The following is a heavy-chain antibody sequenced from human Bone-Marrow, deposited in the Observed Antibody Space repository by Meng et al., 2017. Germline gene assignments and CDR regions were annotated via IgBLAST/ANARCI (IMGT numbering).Heavy chain of an antibody. CDR3: ARHMNSGTYPMDV. D-gene: IGHD1-26*01. V-gene: IGHV4-31*03. CDR1: GGSISSGGYY. CDR2: IYYSGST. Sequence: LRLSCTVSGGSISSGGYYWSWIRQHPGKGLEWIGYIYYSGSTYYNPSLKSRVTISVDTSKNQFSLKLNSVTAADTAVYYCARHMNSGTYPMDVWGQGTTVTVSS. J-gene: IGHJ6*02.